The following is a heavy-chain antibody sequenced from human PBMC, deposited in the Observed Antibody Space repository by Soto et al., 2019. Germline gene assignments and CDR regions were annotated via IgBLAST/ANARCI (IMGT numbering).Heavy chain of an antibody. CDR2: IYYSGST. D-gene: IGHD1-1*01. CDR1: GGSISSYY. V-gene: IGHV4-59*08. J-gene: IGHJ4*02. CDR3: VRRYGRAFDY. Sequence: PSETLSLTCTVSGGSISSYYWSWIRQPPGKGLEWIGYIYYSGSTNYNPSLKSRVTISVDTSKNQFSLKLSSVTAADTAVYYCVRRYGRAFDYWGQGTLVTVSS.